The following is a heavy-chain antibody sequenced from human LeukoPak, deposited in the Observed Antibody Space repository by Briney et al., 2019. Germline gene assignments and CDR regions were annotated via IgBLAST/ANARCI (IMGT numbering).Heavy chain of an antibody. D-gene: IGHD5-18*01. Sequence: SETLSLTCTVSGGSISSYYWSWIRQPPGKGLEWIGYIYYSGSTNYNPSLKSRVTISVDTSKNQFSLKLSSVTAADTAVHYCASDRGYSYGYDAFDIWGQGTMVTVSS. V-gene: IGHV4-59*01. CDR1: GGSISSYY. CDR3: ASDRGYSYGYDAFDI. CDR2: IYYSGST. J-gene: IGHJ3*02.